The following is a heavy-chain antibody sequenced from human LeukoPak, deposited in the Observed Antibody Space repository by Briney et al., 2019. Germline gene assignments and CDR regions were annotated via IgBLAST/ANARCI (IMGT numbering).Heavy chain of an antibody. CDR3: ARFGGNSSSSGQVFDY. Sequence: SSENLSLTCTVSGGSISSYYWSWIRQPPGKGLEWIGYIYYSGSTNYNPSLKSRVTISVDTSKNQFSLKLSSVTAADTAVYYCARFGGNSSSSGQVFDYWGQGTLVTVSS. J-gene: IGHJ4*02. V-gene: IGHV4-59*01. CDR2: IYYSGST. D-gene: IGHD6-6*01. CDR1: GGSISSYY.